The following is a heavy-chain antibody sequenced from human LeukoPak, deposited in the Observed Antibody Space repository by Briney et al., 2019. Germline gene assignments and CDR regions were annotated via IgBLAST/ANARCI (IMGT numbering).Heavy chain of an antibody. V-gene: IGHV3-30*18. D-gene: IGHD3-10*01. CDR1: GFTFSSYG. CDR2: ISYDGSNK. J-gene: IGHJ4*02. CDR3: AKDNRDYYIDY. Sequence: GGSLRLSCAASGFTFSSYGMHWVRQAPGKGLEWVAVISYDGSNKYYADSVKGRFAISRDNSKNTLYLQMNSLRAEDTAVYYCAKDNRDYYIDYWGQGTLVTVSS.